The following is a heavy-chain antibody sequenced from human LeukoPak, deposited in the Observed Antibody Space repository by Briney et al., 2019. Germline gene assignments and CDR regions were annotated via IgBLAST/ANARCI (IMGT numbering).Heavy chain of an antibody. CDR3: ARDTCDGVTCYNWFDP. CDR1: GYSFNDYY. V-gene: IGHV1-2*02. CDR2: INPNRGGT. J-gene: IGHJ5*02. D-gene: IGHD4-17*01. Sequence: GASVKVPCKASGYSFNDYYIHWARQAPGQGLEWMGWINPNRGGTSYAQKFQGRVTMTRDTSITTAYMELSSLGSDDTAMYYCARDTCDGVTCYNWFDPWGQGTLVTVSS.